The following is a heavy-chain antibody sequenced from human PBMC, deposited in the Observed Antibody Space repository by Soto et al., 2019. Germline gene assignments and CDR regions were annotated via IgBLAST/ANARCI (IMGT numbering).Heavy chain of an antibody. CDR1: GFTLSSYV. CDR2: ISYAGNDN. D-gene: IGHD6-19*01. J-gene: IGHJ3*01. V-gene: IGHV3-30-3*01. CDR3: ARYRQQWLEPAGGALPF. Sequence: QVQLVESGGGVVQPGRSLRLSCAASGFTLSSYVMHWVRQAPGKGLEWVARISYAGNDNYYADSVKGRFTISRDNSKKTLYLQMTSLRADDTTVYCCARYRQQWLEPAGGALPFWGQGTMVIVSS.